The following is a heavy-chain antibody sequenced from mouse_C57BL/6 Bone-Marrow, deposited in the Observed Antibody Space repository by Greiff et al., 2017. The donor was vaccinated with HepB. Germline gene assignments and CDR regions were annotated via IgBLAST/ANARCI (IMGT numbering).Heavy chain of an antibody. D-gene: IGHD1-1*01. CDR3: AREVYYYSSSLGYFDY. CDR2: IYPSDSET. J-gene: IGHJ2*01. V-gene: IGHV1-61*01. Sequence: QVQLQQPGAELVRPGSSVKLSCKASGYTFTSYWMDWVKQRPGQGLEWIGNIYPSDSETHYNQKFKDKATLTVDKSSSTAYMQLSSLTSEDSAVYYCAREVYYYSSSLGYFDYWGQGTTLTVSS. CDR1: GYTFTSYW.